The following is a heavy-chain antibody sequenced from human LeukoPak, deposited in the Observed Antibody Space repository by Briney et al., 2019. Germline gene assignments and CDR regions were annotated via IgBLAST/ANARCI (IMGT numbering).Heavy chain of an antibody. D-gene: IGHD4-23*01. Sequence: SVRVSYKASGGTFSNYAISWVRQAPGQGLEWMGRIIPILGIANYAQKFQGRVTITADKSTSTAYMELSSLRSEDTAVYYCARDPTVVNSAGYAFDIWGQGTMVTVSS. CDR2: IIPILGIA. CDR1: GGTFSNYA. V-gene: IGHV1-69*04. CDR3: ARDPTVVNSAGYAFDI. J-gene: IGHJ3*02.